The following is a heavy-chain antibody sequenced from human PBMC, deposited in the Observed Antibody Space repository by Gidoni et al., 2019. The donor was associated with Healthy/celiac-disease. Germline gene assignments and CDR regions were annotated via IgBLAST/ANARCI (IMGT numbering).Heavy chain of an antibody. CDR2: IYTSGST. V-gene: IGHV4-4*07. D-gene: IGHD3-3*01. CDR3: ARAVLAWFDRYYSSYMDV. Sequence: QVQLQESGPGLVKPSETLSLTCTVSGGSISSYYWSWIRQPAGKGLEWIGRIYTSGSTHTNPSLKSRVPMSVASYTPPFSLPLRSVTAADTAVYYCARAVLAWFDRYYSSYMDVWGTGTTVPVSS. J-gene: IGHJ6*03. CDR1: GGSISSYY.